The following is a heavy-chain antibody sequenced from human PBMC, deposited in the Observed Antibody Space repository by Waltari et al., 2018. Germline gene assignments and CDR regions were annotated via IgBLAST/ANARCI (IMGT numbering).Heavy chain of an antibody. J-gene: IGHJ6*02. D-gene: IGHD4-17*01. CDR2: ISGRGGST. CDR3: AKIDYGDYAVIRHYYYYGMDV. Sequence: EVQLLESGGGLVQPGGSLRLSCAASGFTFSSYAMSWVRQAPGKGLAWVSAISGRGGSTYYADAVNGRFTISRDNSKNTLYLQMNSLRAEDTAVYYCAKIDYGDYAVIRHYYYYGMDVWGQGTTVTVSS. CDR1: GFTFSSYA. V-gene: IGHV3-23*01.